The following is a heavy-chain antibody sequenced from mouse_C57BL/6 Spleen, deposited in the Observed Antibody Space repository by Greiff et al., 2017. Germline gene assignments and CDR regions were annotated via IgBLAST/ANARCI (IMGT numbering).Heavy chain of an antibody. CDR1: GYTFTTYP. D-gene: IGHD2-1*01. Sequence: QVQLQQSGAELVKPGASVKMSCKASGYTFTTYPIEWLKQNHGKSLAWIGNFHPYNDATKYNEKFKGKATLTVEKSYSTVYLELSRLTSDDSAVYDCARRGYYGNSWYIDVWGTGTTVTVSS. V-gene: IGHV1-47*01. CDR3: ARRGYYGNSWYIDV. J-gene: IGHJ1*03. CDR2: FHPYNDAT.